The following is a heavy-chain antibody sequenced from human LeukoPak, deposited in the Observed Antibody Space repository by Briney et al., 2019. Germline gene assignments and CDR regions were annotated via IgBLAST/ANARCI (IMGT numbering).Heavy chain of an antibody. CDR1: GGSFSGYY. D-gene: IGHD4-17*01. CDR3: AVARTTVKGFDY. Sequence: SETLSLTFAVYGGSFSGYYWSWIRQPPGKGLEWIGEINHSGSTNCNPSLKSRVTISVDTSKNQFSLKLSSVTAADTAVYYCAVARTTVKGFDYWGQGTLVTVSS. V-gene: IGHV4-34*01. CDR2: INHSGST. J-gene: IGHJ4*02.